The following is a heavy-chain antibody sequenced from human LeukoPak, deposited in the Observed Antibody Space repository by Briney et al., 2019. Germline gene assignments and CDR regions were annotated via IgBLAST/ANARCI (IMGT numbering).Heavy chain of an antibody. CDR2: IYYSGST. CDR1: GGSISTYY. Sequence: SETLSLTFTVSGGSISTYYWTWIRQPPGKGLEWIGYIYYSGSTDYSGTTNYNPSLKSRVTISVDTSKNQFSLKLSSVTAADTAIYYCARHLSSSWQFDYWGQGTLVTVSS. J-gene: IGHJ4*02. D-gene: IGHD2-2*01. CDR3: ARHLSSSWQFDY. V-gene: IGHV4-59*08.